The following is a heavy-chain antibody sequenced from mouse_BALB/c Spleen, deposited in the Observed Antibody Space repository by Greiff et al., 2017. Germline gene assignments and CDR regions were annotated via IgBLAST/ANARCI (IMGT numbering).Heavy chain of an antibody. Sequence: DVQLVESGGGLVKPGGSLKLSCAASGFTFSDYYMYWVRQTPEKRLEWVATISDGGSYTYYPDSVKGRFTISRDNAKNNLYLQMSSLKSEDTAMYYCARDLLRLRGAMDYWGQGTSVTVSS. CDR2: ISDGGSYT. CDR1: GFTFSDYY. CDR3: ARDLLRLRGAMDY. J-gene: IGHJ4*01. V-gene: IGHV5-4*02. D-gene: IGHD2-2*01.